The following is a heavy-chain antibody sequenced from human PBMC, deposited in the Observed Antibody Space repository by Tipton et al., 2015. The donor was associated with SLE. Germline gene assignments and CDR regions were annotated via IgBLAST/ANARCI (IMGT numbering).Heavy chain of an antibody. D-gene: IGHD6-13*01. J-gene: IGHJ4*02. CDR3: ALAAAEYY. CDR1: GGSFSGYY. V-gene: IGHV4-34*01. Sequence: TLSLTCAVYGGSFSGYYWSWIRQPPGKGLEWIGEINHSGSTNYSPSFQGHVTISADKSISTAYLQWSSLKASDTAMYYCALAAAEYYWGQGTLVTVSS. CDR2: INHSGST.